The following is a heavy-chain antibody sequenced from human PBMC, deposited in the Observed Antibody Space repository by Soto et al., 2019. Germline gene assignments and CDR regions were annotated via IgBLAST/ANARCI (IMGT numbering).Heavy chain of an antibody. CDR1: GFTFRDYG. Sequence: EVQLVESGGGLVQPGGSLRPSWAASGFTFRDYGANWVRQAPGKGLEWISYIRRGVDTIYYADSVKGRFTISRDDAKNSLFLQMTSLRDEDTAVYYCARVSTTWEADYWGQGTLVTVSS. CDR2: IRRGVDTI. D-gene: IGHD1-26*01. V-gene: IGHV3-48*02. J-gene: IGHJ4*02. CDR3: ARVSTTWEADY.